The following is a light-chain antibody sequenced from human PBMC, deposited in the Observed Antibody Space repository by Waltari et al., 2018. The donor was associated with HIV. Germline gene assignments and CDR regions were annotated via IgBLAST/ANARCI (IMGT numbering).Light chain of an antibody. J-gene: IGLJ1*01. CDR2: DVS. CDR3: SSYTSSSTPYV. CDR1: SSDVGGYNY. V-gene: IGLV2-14*03. Sequence: QSALTQPASVSGSPGQSITLSCTGTSSDVGGYNYVSWYQQHPGKAPKLMIYDVSNRPSGVSKRFSGSKSGNTASLTISGLQAEDEADYYCSSYTSSSTPYVFGTGTKVTVL.